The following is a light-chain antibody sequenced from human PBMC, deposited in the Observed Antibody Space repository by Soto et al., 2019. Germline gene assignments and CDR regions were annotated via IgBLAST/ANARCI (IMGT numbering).Light chain of an antibody. J-gene: IGKJ1*01. V-gene: IGKV3-15*01. CDR1: QSVSSN. CDR3: QQYSSWLWT. Sequence: EIVMTQSPATLSVSPGERVTLSCRASQSVSSNLAWYQQKPAQAPRLLIYGASTRATGIPARFSGSGSGTEFTLTISSLQSEDFAVYYCQQYSSWLWTFGQGTKVEIK. CDR2: GAS.